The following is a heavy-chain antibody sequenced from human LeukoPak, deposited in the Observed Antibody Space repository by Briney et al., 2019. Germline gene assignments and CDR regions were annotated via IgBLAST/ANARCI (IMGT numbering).Heavy chain of an antibody. CDR2: IYYSGST. J-gene: IGHJ5*02. D-gene: IGHD5-18*01. CDR1: GGSISSSSYY. Sequence: SETLSLTCTVSGGSISSSSYYWGWIRQPPGKGLEWIGSIYYSGSTYYNPSLKSRVTISVDTSKNQFSLKLSSVTAADTAVYYCARDEHHANQKTWIQLWSRRANWFDPWGQGTLVTVSS. CDR3: ARDEHHANQKTWIQLWSRRANWFDP. V-gene: IGHV4-39*07.